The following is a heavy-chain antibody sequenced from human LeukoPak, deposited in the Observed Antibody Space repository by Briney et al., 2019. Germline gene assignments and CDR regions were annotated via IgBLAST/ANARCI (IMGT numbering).Heavy chain of an antibody. D-gene: IGHD3-10*01. CDR3: ARFSTYGSGSYYIRYYYYYMDV. V-gene: IGHV4-30-4*07. Sequence: PSETLSLTCAVSGGSISSGDYSWSWIRQPPGEGLEWIGFIYNSGNTYYNPSLKSRVTLSVDTSKNQFSLNLSSVTAADTAVYYCARFSTYGSGSYYIRYYYYYMDVWGKGTTVTISS. CDR1: GGSISSGDYS. J-gene: IGHJ6*03. CDR2: IYNSGNT.